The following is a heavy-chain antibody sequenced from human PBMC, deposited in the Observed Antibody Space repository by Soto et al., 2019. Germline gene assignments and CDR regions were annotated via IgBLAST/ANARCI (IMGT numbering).Heavy chain of an antibody. Sequence: EVQLVESGGGLVQPGGSLRLSCAASGFTFSRSSMSWVRQAPGKGLEWVANIEQDGSEKNYVYSVKGRFTVSRDNAKNSLYLQMNSLRVEDTAVYYCAREGRGYCSSTTCPGIWGQGTLVTVSS. V-gene: IGHV3-7*01. CDR2: IEQDGSEK. D-gene: IGHD2-2*01. CDR3: AREGRGYCSSTTCPGI. CDR1: GFTFSRSS. J-gene: IGHJ4*02.